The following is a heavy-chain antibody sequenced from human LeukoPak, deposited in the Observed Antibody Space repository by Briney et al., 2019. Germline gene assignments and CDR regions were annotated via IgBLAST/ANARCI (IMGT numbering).Heavy chain of an antibody. Sequence: SVKVSCKASGGTFSSYAISWVRQAPGQGLEWMGGIIPIFGTANYAQKFQGRVTITADESTSTAYMELSSLRSEDTAVYYRARTSYDYVWGSYRLFDYWGQGTLVTVSS. V-gene: IGHV1-69*13. D-gene: IGHD3-16*02. CDR3: ARTSYDYVWGSYRLFDY. CDR1: GGTFSSYA. J-gene: IGHJ4*02. CDR2: IIPIFGTA.